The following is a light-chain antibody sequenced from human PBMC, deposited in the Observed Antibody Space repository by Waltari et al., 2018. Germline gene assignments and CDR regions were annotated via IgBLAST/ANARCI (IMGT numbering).Light chain of an antibody. V-gene: IGKV1-13*02. Sequence: AIQLTQSPSSLSASVGDRVTPTCRASQGISSGLAWYQQRPGKAPKLLIHDASTLESGVPSRFSGSGSGTDFTLTISSLQPEDFATYYCQQFNTYPYPFGQGTKVEI. CDR3: QQFNTYPYP. CDR2: DAS. CDR1: QGISSG. J-gene: IGKJ1*01.